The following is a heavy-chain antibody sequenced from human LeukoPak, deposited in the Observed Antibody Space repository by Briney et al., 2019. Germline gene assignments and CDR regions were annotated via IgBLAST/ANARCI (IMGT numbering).Heavy chain of an antibody. D-gene: IGHD2/OR15-2a*01. CDR3: ARGNIMASHASDAFDI. V-gene: IGHV3-66*01. J-gene: IGHJ3*02. CDR2: IYSGGST. Sequence: GGSLRLSCAASGFTVSSNYMSWVRQAPGKGLEWVSVIYSGGSTYYADSVKGRFTISRDNSKNTLYLQMNSLRAEDTAVYYCARGNIMASHASDAFDIWGQGTMVTVSS. CDR1: GFTVSSNY.